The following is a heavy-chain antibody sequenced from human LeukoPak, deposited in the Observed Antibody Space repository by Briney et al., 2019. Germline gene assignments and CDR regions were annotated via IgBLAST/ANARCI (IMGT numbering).Heavy chain of an antibody. J-gene: IGHJ5*02. Sequence: SETLSLTCTVSGGSISNYYWSWIRQPPGKGLEWIGYIYYSGSTNYNPSLKSRVTISADTSKNHFSLKLSSVTAADTAVYYCARGPVTTMHNCFDPWGQGTLVTVSS. CDR1: GGSISNYY. CDR2: IYYSGST. D-gene: IGHD4-17*01. CDR3: ARGPVTTMHNCFDP. V-gene: IGHV4-59*01.